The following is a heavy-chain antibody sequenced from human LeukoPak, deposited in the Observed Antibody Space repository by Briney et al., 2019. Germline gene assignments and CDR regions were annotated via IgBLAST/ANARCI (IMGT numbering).Heavy chain of an antibody. Sequence: SETLSLTCAVYGGSFSGYYWSWIRQPPGKGLEWIGEINHSGSTNYNPSLKSRVTISVDTSKNQFSLKLSSVTAADTAVYYCARAGYSYGLDYWGQGTLVTVSS. CDR2: INHSGST. V-gene: IGHV4-34*01. D-gene: IGHD5-18*01. CDR3: ARAGYSYGLDY. J-gene: IGHJ4*02. CDR1: GGSFSGYY.